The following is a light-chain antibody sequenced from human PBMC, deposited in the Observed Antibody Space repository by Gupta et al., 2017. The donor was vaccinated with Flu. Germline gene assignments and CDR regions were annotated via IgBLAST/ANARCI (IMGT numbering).Light chain of an antibody. CDR2: GNS. J-gene: IGLJ3*02. CDR3: QSYDSSLSGSRV. CDR1: RPNIGAGYD. V-gene: IGLV1-40*01. Sequence: QSVLTQPPSVSGAPGQRVTISCTGSRPNIGAGYDVHWYQQRPDTAPKLLIYGNSNRPSGVPDRFSGSKSGTSASLAITGLQAEDEADYYCQSYDSSLSGSRVFGGGTKLTVL.